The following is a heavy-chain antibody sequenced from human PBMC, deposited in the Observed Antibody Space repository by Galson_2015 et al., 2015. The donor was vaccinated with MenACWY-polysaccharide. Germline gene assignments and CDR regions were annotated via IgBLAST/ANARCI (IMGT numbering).Heavy chain of an antibody. CDR2: ISVSNGNT. V-gene: IGHV1-18*01. D-gene: IGHD2-21*01. CDR3: ARDESSLPGSPYHYNGTDV. Sequence: SVKVSCKASGYSFTTYGISWVRQAPGQGLEWMGWISVSNGNTNYAQKFQGRVTMTTDTSTSTAYMELRSLRSDDTAVYYCARDESSLPGSPYHYNGTDVCGQGTTVTVS. J-gene: IGHJ6*02. CDR1: GYSFTTYG.